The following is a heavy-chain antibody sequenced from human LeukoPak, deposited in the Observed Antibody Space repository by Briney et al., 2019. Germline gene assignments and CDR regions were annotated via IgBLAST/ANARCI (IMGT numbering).Heavy chain of an antibody. V-gene: IGHV1-8*01. Sequence: GAPVKVSCKASGYTFTSYDINWVRQATGQGLEWMGWMNPNSGNTGYAQKFQGRVTMTRNTSISTAYMELSSLRSEDMALYYCAKDIMPGRDSGSYYAFDYWGQGTLVTVSS. CDR1: GYTFTSYD. J-gene: IGHJ4*02. D-gene: IGHD1-26*01. CDR2: MNPNSGNT. CDR3: AKDIMPGRDSGSYYAFDY.